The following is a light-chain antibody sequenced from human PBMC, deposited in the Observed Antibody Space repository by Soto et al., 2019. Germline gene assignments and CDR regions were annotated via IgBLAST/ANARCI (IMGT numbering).Light chain of an antibody. CDR3: SSYPGSNTLV. V-gene: IGLV2-8*01. CDR1: SSDVGDYDY. Sequence: QSVLTQPPSTSGSPGQSVTISCTGTSSDVGDYDYVSWYQQHPGKAPKLMIYEVNKRPSGVPDRFSGSKSGNTASLTVSGLQAEDEADYHCSSYPGSNTLVLGGGTK. J-gene: IGLJ2*01. CDR2: EVN.